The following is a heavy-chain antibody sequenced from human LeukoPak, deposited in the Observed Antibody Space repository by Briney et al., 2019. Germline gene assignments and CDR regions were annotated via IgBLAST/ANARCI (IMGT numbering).Heavy chain of an antibody. J-gene: IGHJ4*02. V-gene: IGHV3-23*01. Sequence: GGSLRLSCAASGFPFSDYWMHWVRQAPGKGLEWVSGVSASGSTYYADSVEGRFTISRDDSKNTLYLQMNSLRAEDMAVYYCAKAVIVVVVPAPFDYWGQGTLVTVSS. D-gene: IGHD2-15*01. CDR1: GFPFSDYW. CDR2: VSASGST. CDR3: AKAVIVVVVPAPFDY.